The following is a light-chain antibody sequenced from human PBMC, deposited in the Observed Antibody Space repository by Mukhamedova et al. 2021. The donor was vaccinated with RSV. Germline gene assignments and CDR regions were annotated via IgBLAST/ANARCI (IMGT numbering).Light chain of an antibody. J-gene: IGKJ4*01. CDR3: QQYDNVLT. Sequence: WYQRRVHGKAPKLLIYDASNLESGVPSRFSGSGSGTDFTFTISSLQPEDIGTYYCQQYDNVLTFGGGTKVEIK. V-gene: IGKV1-33*01. CDR2: DAS.